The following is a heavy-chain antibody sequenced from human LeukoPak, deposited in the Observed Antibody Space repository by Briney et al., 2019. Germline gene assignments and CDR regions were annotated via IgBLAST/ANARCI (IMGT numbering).Heavy chain of an antibody. CDR3: VRDFQEGDRLWFQEPNWGKIGI. J-gene: IGHJ3*02. D-gene: IGHD7-27*01. CDR1: GFTFNTYW. V-gene: IGHV3-7*01. Sequence: GGSLRLSCAASGFTFNTYWMAWIRQVPGKGLEWVANMKHDGSEIYYGGSVEGRITISRDNAKNSLYLQLNSLRAEDTAVYYCVRDFQEGDRLWFQEPNWGKIGIWGQGTMVTVSS. CDR2: MKHDGSEI.